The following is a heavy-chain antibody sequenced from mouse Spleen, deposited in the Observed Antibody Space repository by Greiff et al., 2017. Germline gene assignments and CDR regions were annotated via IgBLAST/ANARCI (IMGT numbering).Heavy chain of an antibody. CDR1: GFNIKDDY. CDR3: TTRGLVWGFAY. V-gene: IGHV14-4*01. D-gene: IGHD2-10*02. CDR2: IDPENGDT. Sequence: EVKLVESGAELVRPGASVKLSCTASGFNIKDDYMHWVKQRPEQGLEWIGWIDPENGDTEYASKFQGKATITAYTSSNTAYLQLSSLTSEDTAVYYCTTRGLVWGFAYWGQGTLVTVSA. J-gene: IGHJ3*01.